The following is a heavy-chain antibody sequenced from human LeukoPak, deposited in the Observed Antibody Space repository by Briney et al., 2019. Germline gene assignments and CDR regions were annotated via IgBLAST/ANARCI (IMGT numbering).Heavy chain of an antibody. CDR1: GFTFSSYS. CDR2: ISSSSSYI. V-gene: IGHV3-21*01. J-gene: IGHJ5*02. D-gene: IGHD3-10*01. CDR3: ARFRRRFGEFRFDP. Sequence: PGGSLRLSCAASGFTFSSYSMNWVRQAPGKGLEWVSSISSSSSYIYYADSVKGRFTISRDNAKNSLYLQMNSLRAEDTAVYYCARFRRRFGEFRFDPWGQGTLVTVSS.